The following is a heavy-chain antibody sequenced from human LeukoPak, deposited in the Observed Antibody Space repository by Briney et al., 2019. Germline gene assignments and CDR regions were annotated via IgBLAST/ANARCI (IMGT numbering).Heavy chain of an antibody. CDR1: GGSISSYY. CDR3: AGVPAVTYYYYYMDV. D-gene: IGHD2-2*01. Sequence: SETLSLTCTVSGGSISSYYWSWIRQPAGKGLEWIGRIYTSGSTNYNPSLKSRVTMSVDTSKNQFSLKMSSVTAADTAVYYCAGVPAVTYYYYYMDVWGKGTTVTVSS. J-gene: IGHJ6*03. V-gene: IGHV4-4*07. CDR2: IYTSGST.